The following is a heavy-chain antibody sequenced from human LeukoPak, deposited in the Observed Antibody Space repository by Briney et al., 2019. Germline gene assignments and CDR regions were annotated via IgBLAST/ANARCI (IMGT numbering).Heavy chain of an antibody. Sequence: SETLSLTCAVYGGSFSGYYWSWIRQPPGKGLEWIGEINHSGSTNYNPSLKSRVTISVDTSKNQFSLKLSSVTAADTAVYYCARTGRGYSYGYSWFDPWGQGSLVTVS. D-gene: IGHD5-18*01. V-gene: IGHV4-34*01. CDR1: GGSFSGYY. CDR2: INHSGST. J-gene: IGHJ5*02. CDR3: ARTGRGYSYGYSWFDP.